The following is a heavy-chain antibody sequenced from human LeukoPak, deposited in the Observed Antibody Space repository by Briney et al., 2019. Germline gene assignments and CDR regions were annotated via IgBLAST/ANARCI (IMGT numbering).Heavy chain of an antibody. CDR1: GFTFSSHA. CDR3: AREVHDFWSGYGMDV. Sequence: GGSLRLSCAASGFTFSSHAIHWVRQAPGKGLEWVAFISYDGSKNYYADSVKGRFTISRDNSRNTLYLQMNSLRAEDTAVYYCAREVHDFWSGYGMDVWGQGTTVTVSS. J-gene: IGHJ6*02. CDR2: ISYDGSKN. V-gene: IGHV3-30*04. D-gene: IGHD3-3*01.